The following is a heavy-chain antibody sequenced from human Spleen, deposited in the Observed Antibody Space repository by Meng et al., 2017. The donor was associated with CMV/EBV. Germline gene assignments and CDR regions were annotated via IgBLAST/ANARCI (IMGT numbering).Heavy chain of an antibody. CDR3: VRDAYDFWSTSHGMDV. D-gene: IGHD3-3*01. Sequence: GGSLRLSCAASGFTFTNYWMTWVRQAPGKGLEWVANIKQDGSEKNYGDSVKGRLTISRDNAKNTLYLQMNSLRAEDTAVYYCVRDAYDFWSTSHGMDVWGQGTTVTVSS. V-gene: IGHV3-7*01. CDR2: IKQDGSEK. J-gene: IGHJ6*02. CDR1: GFTFTNYW.